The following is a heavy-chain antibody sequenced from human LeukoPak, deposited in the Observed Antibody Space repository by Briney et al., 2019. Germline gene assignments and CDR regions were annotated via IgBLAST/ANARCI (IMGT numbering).Heavy chain of an antibody. D-gene: IGHD3-10*01. CDR1: GGTFSSYT. Sequence: GASVKVSCKASGGTFSSYTISWVRQAPGQGLEWMGRTIAILGIANYAQKFQGRVTITADKSTSTAYMELSSLRSEDTAVYYCARDLRYYYGSGTGQDAFDIWGQGTMVTVSS. CDR2: TIAILGIA. J-gene: IGHJ3*02. V-gene: IGHV1-69*04. CDR3: ARDLRYYYGSGTGQDAFDI.